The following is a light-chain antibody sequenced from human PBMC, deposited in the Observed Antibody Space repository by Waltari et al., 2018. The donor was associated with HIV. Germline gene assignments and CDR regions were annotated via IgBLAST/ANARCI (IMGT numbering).Light chain of an antibody. Sequence: DIQLTQSPSSVSASVGDRVTITCRASQGISSWLAWYQHKPGKAPKLLIYAASSLQSGVPSRFSGSGSGTDFTLTISSLQPEDFATYYCQQANSFPPGFGPGTKVDIK. J-gene: IGKJ3*01. CDR2: AAS. CDR1: QGISSW. CDR3: QQANSFPPG. V-gene: IGKV1-12*01.